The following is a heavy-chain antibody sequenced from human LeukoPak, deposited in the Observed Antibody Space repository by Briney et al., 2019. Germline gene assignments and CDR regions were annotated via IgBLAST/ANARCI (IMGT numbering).Heavy chain of an antibody. CDR3: ARDLFSATGM. CDR1: GFTFSSSW. D-gene: IGHD3-9*01. CDR2: ISSDGSST. Sequence: PGGSLRLSCAASGFTFSSSWMYWVRQGPGKGLVWVSRISSDGSSTGYADSVNGRFTISRDNAKNTLNLQVNSLRVEDTAVYYYARDLFSATGMWGQGTLVTVSS. V-gene: IGHV3-74*01. J-gene: IGHJ4*02.